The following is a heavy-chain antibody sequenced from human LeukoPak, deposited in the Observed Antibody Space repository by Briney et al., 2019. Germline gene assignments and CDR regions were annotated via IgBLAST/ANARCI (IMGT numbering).Heavy chain of an antibody. CDR2: FDPEDGET. D-gene: IGHD4-23*01. J-gene: IGHJ4*02. V-gene: IGHV1-24*01. Sequence: SVKVSCKASGYTFTGYYMHWVRQAPGKGLEWMGGFDPEDGETIYAQKFQGRVTMTEDTSTDTAYMELSSLRSEDTAVYYCARTSLGSDYGGLFDYWGQGTLVTASS. CDR3: ARTSLGSDYGGLFDY. CDR1: GYTFTGYY.